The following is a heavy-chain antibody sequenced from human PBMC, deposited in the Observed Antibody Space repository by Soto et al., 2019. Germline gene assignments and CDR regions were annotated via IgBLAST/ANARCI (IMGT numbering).Heavy chain of an antibody. Sequence: GASVKVSCKASGYTFTSYAMHWVRQAPGQRLEWMGWINAGNGNTKYSQKFQGRVTITRDTSASTAYMELSSLRSEDTAVYYCARDQEWLRYGENYYYGMDVWGQGTTVTVSS. J-gene: IGHJ6*02. CDR1: GYTFTSYA. V-gene: IGHV1-3*01. CDR3: ARDQEWLRYGENYYYGMDV. CDR2: INAGNGNT. D-gene: IGHD5-12*01.